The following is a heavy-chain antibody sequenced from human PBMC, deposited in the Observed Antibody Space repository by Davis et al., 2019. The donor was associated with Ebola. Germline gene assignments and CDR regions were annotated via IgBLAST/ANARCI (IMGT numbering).Heavy chain of an antibody. Sequence: ETLSLTCAVSGGSISSSNWWSWVRQPPGKGLEWVSVIYSGGSTYYADSVKGRFTISRHNSKNTLYLQMNSLRAEDTAVYYCAREGRVGSGSFDYWGQGTLITVSS. D-gene: IGHD3-10*01. J-gene: IGHJ4*02. CDR1: GGSISSSNW. CDR3: AREGRVGSGSFDY. CDR2: IYSGGST. V-gene: IGHV3-53*04.